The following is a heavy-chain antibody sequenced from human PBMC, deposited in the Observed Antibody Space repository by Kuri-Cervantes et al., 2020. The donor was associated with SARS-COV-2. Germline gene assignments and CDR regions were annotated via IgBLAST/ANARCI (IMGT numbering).Heavy chain of an antibody. CDR1: GFTFSSYE. V-gene: IGHV3-48*03. J-gene: IGHJ4*02. Sequence: GGSLRLSCAASGFTFSSYEMNWVRQAPGKGLEWVSYISSSGSTIYYADSVKGRFTISRDNAKNSLYLQMNSLSAEDTAVYYCTTFYTLDVFDYWGQGTLVTVSS. CDR2: ISSSGSTI. CDR3: TTFYTLDVFDY. D-gene: IGHD2-2*02.